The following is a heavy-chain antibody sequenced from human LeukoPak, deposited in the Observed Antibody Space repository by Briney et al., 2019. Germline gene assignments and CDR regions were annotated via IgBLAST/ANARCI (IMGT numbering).Heavy chain of an antibody. D-gene: IGHD2-15*01. CDR1: GFTFSSYS. CDR3: ARESGYCSGSDCYSYFDS. Sequence: GGSLRLSCAASGFTFSSYSMNWVRQAPGKGLEWVSSISSSSSYIYYADSVKGRFTITRDNNRNSLFLQMYSLRAEDTAVYFCARESGYCSGSDCYSYFDSWGQGTLVTVSS. CDR2: ISSSSSYI. J-gene: IGHJ4*02. V-gene: IGHV3-21*01.